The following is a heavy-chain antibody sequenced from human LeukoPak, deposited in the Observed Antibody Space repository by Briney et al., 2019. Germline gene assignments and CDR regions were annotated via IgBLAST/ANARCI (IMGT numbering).Heavy chain of an antibody. V-gene: IGHV4-34*01. Sequence: SETLSLTRAVYGGSFSGYYWSWIRQPPGKGLEWIGEINHSGSTNYNPSLKSRVTISVDTSKNQFSLKLSSVTAADTAVYYCARANWGRKDYWGEGTTVTVSS. D-gene: IGHD7-27*01. CDR2: INHSGST. J-gene: IGHJ6*04. CDR3: ARANWGRKDY. CDR1: GGSFSGYY.